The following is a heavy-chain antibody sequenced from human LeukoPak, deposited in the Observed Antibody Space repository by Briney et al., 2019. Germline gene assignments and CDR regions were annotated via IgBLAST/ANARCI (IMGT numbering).Heavy chain of an antibody. CDR1: GGSISSGDYY. CDR3: ARETLLLEWLLSDYYYYYMDV. Sequence: SETLSLTCTVSGGSISSGDYYWSWIRQPAGKGLEWIGRIYTSGSTNYNPSLKSRVTISVDTSKNQFSLKLSSVTAADTAVYYCARETLLLEWLLSDYYYYYMDVWGKGTTVTVSS. D-gene: IGHD3-3*01. CDR2: IYTSGST. V-gene: IGHV4-61*02. J-gene: IGHJ6*03.